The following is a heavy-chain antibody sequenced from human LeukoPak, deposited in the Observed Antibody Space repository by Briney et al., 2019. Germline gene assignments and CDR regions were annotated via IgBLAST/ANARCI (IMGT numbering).Heavy chain of an antibody. D-gene: IGHD3-10*01. V-gene: IGHV4-61*08. CDR1: GASVSSGGYH. J-gene: IGHJ4*02. CDR2: IYYSGST. Sequence: PSETLSLTCTVSGASVSSGGYHWSWLRQPPGKGLEWIGYIYYSGSTNYNPSLKSRVTISVDTSKNQFSLKVSSVTAADTAVYYCARRGGSGRSFDYWGQGTLVTVSS. CDR3: ARRGGSGRSFDY.